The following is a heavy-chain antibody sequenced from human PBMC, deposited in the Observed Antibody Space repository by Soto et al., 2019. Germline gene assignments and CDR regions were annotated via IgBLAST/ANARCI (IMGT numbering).Heavy chain of an antibody. Sequence: QVQLVQSGAEVKRPRSSVKVSCKSSGGTFSKYAITWVRQAPGQGLEWMGGIIPIFATAKYAQKFQGRVSITADESTSTPHMELSSLRSEDTAVYYCARGETYLGVWGQGTTVTVSS. CDR2: IIPIFATA. CDR1: GGTFSKYA. J-gene: IGHJ6*02. V-gene: IGHV1-69*01. D-gene: IGHD3-16*01. CDR3: ARGETYLGV.